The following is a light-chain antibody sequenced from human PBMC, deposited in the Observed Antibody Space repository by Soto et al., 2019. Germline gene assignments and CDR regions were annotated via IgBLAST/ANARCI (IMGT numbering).Light chain of an antibody. J-gene: IGKJ1*01. Sequence: DIQLTQSPSTLSASVGDRITITCRASQSISSSLAWYQQKPGKAPKLLIYMASNLQSGVPSRFGGAGFGTEFSLTISSLQPDDFATYYCQQYNSYSRTFGQGPEVEI. CDR2: MAS. CDR3: QQYNSYSRT. V-gene: IGKV1-5*03. CDR1: QSISSS.